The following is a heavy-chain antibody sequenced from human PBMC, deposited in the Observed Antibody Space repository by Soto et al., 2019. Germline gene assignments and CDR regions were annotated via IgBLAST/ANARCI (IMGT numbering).Heavy chain of an antibody. CDR3: ARLGHPGD. CDR2: VIPILGTA. CDR1: GGSLRNSV. Sequence: QVQLVQSGAEVKKPGSSVKVSCTASGGSLRNSVISWVRQAPAQRLEWMGGVIPILGTANYAQKFQGRVTMTADEATSTAYMDLSSRSPDDTAVYYCARLGHPGDWGPGTLVIVSS. V-gene: IGHV1-69*01. D-gene: IGHD1-1*01. J-gene: IGHJ4*02.